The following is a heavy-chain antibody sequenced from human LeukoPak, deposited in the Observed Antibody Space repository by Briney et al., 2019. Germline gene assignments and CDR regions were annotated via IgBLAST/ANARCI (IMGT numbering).Heavy chain of an antibody. V-gene: IGHV1-69*13. CDR2: IIPIFGTA. CDR3: ARVTAGYSSGWHTFDY. Sequence: GASVKVSCKASGGTFSSYAISWVRQAPGQGLEWMGGIIPIFGTANYAQKFQGRVTITADESTGTAYMELSSLRSEDTAVYYCARVTAGYSSGWHTFDYWGQGTLVTVSS. CDR1: GGTFSSYA. J-gene: IGHJ4*02. D-gene: IGHD6-19*01.